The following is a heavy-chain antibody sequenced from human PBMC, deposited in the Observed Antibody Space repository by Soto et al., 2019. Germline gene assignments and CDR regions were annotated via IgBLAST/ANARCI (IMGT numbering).Heavy chain of an antibody. D-gene: IGHD1-1*01. CDR3: TRWNGYGDH. Sequence: VQLLESGGGLVQPGGSLRLSCVVSGFTLGTYGVTWVRQVPGKGLEWVSGFSGGRGTTHYRDSVKGRFTISRDDPRRTVYLQMNSLGVDDTAVYYCTRWNGYGDHWGRGTLVTVSS. V-gene: IGHV3-23*01. CDR2: FSGGRGTT. CDR1: GFTLGTYG. J-gene: IGHJ4*02.